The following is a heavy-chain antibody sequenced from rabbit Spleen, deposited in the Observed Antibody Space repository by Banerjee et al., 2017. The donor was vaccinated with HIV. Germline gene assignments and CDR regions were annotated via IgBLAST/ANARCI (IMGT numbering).Heavy chain of an antibody. Sequence: QQQLEESGGGLVKPEGSLTLTCKASGFDLSNYYYMCWVRQAPGKGLEWIACIYAGDAGTTYYANWAKGRFTISKTSSTTVTLQLTSLTAADTATYFCARDTSSSFSSYGMDLWGPGTLVTVS. CDR3: ARDTSSSFSSYGMDL. CDR1: GFDLSNYYY. V-gene: IGHV1S45*01. CDR2: IYAGDAGTT. D-gene: IGHD1-1*01. J-gene: IGHJ6*01.